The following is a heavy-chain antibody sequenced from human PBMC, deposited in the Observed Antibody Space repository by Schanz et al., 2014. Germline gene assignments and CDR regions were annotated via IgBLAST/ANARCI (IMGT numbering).Heavy chain of an antibody. D-gene: IGHD3-10*01. CDR1: GDTFSKYN. V-gene: IGHV1-69*08. CDR3: ARDGGEVVRGVIEGVNHYYYGMDV. CDR2: IIPILGIA. J-gene: IGHJ6*02. Sequence: QVQLVQSGPEVKKPGSSVKVSCQAFGDTFSKYNIMWVRQVPGQGLEWLGRIIPILGIANYAQKFQGRVTITADKSTFTAYMDVSSLRSEDTAVYYCARDGGEVVRGVIEGVNHYYYGMDVWGQGTMVTVSS.